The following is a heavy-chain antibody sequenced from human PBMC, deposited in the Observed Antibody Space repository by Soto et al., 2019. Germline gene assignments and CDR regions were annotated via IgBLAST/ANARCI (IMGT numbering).Heavy chain of an antibody. CDR2: IYYSGST. CDR1: GGSISSGDYY. D-gene: IGHD3-22*01. CDR3: ARDRAGSYYDSSGHFDY. V-gene: IGHV4-30-4*01. J-gene: IGHJ4*02. Sequence: PSETLSLTCTVSGGSISSGDYYWSWIRQPPGKGLEWIGYIYYSGSTYYNPSLKSRVTISVDTSKNQFSLKLSSVTAADTAVYYCARDRAGSYYDSSGHFDYWGQGTLVTVSS.